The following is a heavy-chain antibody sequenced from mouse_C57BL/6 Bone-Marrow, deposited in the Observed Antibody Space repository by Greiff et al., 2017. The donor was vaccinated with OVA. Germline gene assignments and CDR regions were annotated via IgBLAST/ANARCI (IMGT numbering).Heavy chain of an antibody. J-gene: IGHJ4*01. CDR1: GFTFSDYG. CDR2: ISNLAYSI. D-gene: IGHD3-2*02. Sequence: DVQLQESGGGLVQPGGSLKLSCAASGFTFSDYGMAWVRQAPRKGPEWVAFISNLAYSIYYADTVTGRFTISRENAKNTLYLEMSSLRSEDTAMYYCARQDRLRRDYAMDYWGQGTSVTVSS. V-gene: IGHV5-15*01. CDR3: ARQDRLRRDYAMDY.